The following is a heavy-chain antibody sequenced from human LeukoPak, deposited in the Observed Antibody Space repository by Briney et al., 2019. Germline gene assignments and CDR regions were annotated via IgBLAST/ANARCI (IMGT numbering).Heavy chain of an antibody. CDR3: ARELH. CDR1: GFTVSSNY. V-gene: IGHV3-66*02. J-gene: IGHJ4*02. Sequence: GSLRLSXAASGFTVSSNYMTWVRQAPGKGLEWVSVIYSGGATYYSDSVKGRFTISRDNSKNTLYLQMNSLGAEDTAVYYCARELHLGQGTLVTVSS. D-gene: IGHD1-26*01. CDR2: IYSGGAT.